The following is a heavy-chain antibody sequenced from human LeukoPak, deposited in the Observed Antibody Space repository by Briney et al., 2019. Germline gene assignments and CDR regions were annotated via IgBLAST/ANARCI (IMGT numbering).Heavy chain of an antibody. CDR3: ARAASWSPIGDSYYYMDV. J-gene: IGHJ6*03. D-gene: IGHD6-13*01. V-gene: IGHV3-53*01. CDR1: GFTVSSNY. CDR2: IYSGGST. Sequence: PGGSLRLSCAASGFTVSSNYMSWVRQAPGKGLEWVSVIYSGGSTYYADSVKGRFTISRDNSKNTLYLQMNSLRAEDTAVYYCARAASWSPIGDSYYYMDVWGKGTTVTISS.